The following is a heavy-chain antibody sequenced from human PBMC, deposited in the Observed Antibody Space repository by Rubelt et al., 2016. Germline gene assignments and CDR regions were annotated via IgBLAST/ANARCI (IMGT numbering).Heavy chain of an antibody. D-gene: IGHD3-10*01. V-gene: IGHV2-5*01. CDR3: AHLAHYGSGSYYEDY. J-gene: IGHJ4*02. CDR2: IYWNDDK. Sequence: QITLKESGPTLVKPTQTLTLTCTFSGFSLSTSGVGVGWIRQPPGKALEWLALIYWNDDKRYSPSLKTRLTITKVTSKNQVVLIVTNMDPVDTATYYCAHLAHYGSGSYYEDYWGQGTLVTVSS. CDR1: GFSLSTSGVG.